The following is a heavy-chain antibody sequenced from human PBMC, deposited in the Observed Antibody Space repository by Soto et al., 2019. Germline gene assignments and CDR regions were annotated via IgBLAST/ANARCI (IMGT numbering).Heavy chain of an antibody. CDR3: AKDSVYYGSETDYGMDV. J-gene: IGHJ6*02. CDR2: ISYDGSNK. D-gene: IGHD3-10*01. Sequence: GGSLRLSCAASGFTFSSYGMHWVRQAPGKGLEWVAVISYDGSNKYYADSVKGRFTISRDNSKNTLYLQMNSLRAEDTAVYYCAKDSVYYGSETDYGMDVWGQGTTVTVSS. V-gene: IGHV3-30*18. CDR1: GFTFSSYG.